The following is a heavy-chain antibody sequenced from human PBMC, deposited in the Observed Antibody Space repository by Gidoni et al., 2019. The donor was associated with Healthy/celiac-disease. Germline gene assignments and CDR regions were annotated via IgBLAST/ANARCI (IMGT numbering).Heavy chain of an antibody. Sequence: EVQLVESGGGLVQPGGSLRLSCAASGFTFSSYSMNWVRQAPGKGLEWVSYISSSSSTIYYADSVKGRFTISRDNAKNSLYLQMNSLRYEDTAVYYCARDPHYYDSSGYSIYWGQGTLVTVSS. CDR2: ISSSSSTI. J-gene: IGHJ4*02. V-gene: IGHV3-48*02. CDR3: ARDPHYYDSSGYSIY. CDR1: GFTFSSYS. D-gene: IGHD3-22*01.